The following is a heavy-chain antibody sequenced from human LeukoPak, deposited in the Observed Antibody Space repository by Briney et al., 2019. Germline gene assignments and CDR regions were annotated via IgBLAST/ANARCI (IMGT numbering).Heavy chain of an antibody. CDR1: GFTFSSYW. Sequence: GGSLRLSCAASGFTFSSYWMSWVRPAPGKGLEWVANIKQDGSEKYYVDSVKGRFTISRDNAKNSLYLQMNSLRAEDTAVYYCARERGYSGYDAWLSYYGMDVWGQGTTVTVSS. CDR3: ARERGYSGYDAWLSYYGMDV. J-gene: IGHJ6*02. D-gene: IGHD5-12*01. CDR2: IKQDGSEK. V-gene: IGHV3-7*01.